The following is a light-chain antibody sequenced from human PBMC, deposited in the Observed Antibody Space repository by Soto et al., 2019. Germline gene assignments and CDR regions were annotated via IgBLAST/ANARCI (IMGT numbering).Light chain of an antibody. CDR3: CSYAGSSTRYV. V-gene: IGLV2-23*02. CDR1: SSDVGGYNL. J-gene: IGLJ1*01. Sequence: QSVLTQPASVSGSPGQSIAISCTGTSSDVGGYNLVSWYQQHPGKAPKLMIYEVSKRPPGVSNRFSGSKSGNTASLTISELQAEDEADYYCCSYAGSSTRYVFGTGTKVTVL. CDR2: EVS.